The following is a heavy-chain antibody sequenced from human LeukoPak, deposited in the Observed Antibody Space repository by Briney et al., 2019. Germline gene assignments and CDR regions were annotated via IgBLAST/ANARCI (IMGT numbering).Heavy chain of an antibody. CDR2: INPNCGGT. CDR3: ARYFCYESSVYWPWFDP. D-gene: IGHD3-22*01. CDR1: GYTFTGYS. Sequence: ASVKVSCKASGYTFTGYSMHWVRQAPGQGLGWMGWINPNCGGTNYAQKFQGRVTITRDKSTSTVYMELSSLRSEDTAVYYCARYFCYESSVYWPWFDPWGKGTLVTVSS. J-gene: IGHJ5*02. V-gene: IGHV1-2*02.